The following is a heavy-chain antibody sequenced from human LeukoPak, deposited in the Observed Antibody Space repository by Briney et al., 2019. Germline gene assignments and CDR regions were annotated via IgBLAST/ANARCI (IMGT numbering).Heavy chain of an antibody. CDR3: AKAGFHDFWSGYYLDY. CDR2: ISGSGGST. D-gene: IGHD3-3*01. CDR1: GFTFSSYA. Sequence: GGSLRLSCAASGFTFSSYAMSWVRQAPGKGLEWVSAISGSGGSTYYADSVKGRFTISRDNSKNTLYLQMNSLRAEDTAVYYCAKAGFHDFWSGYYLDYWGQGTLVTVSS. J-gene: IGHJ4*02. V-gene: IGHV3-23*01.